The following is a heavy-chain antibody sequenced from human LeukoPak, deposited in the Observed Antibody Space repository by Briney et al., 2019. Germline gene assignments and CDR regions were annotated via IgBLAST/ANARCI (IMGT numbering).Heavy chain of an antibody. CDR3: ARRLATWLVDY. CDR2: ILYDGSDK. CDR1: GFTFKTYG. D-gene: IGHD3-9*01. J-gene: IGHJ4*02. Sequence: GGSLRLSCAASGFTFKTYGMHWVRQAPGKGLEWVAFILYDGSDKYYADSVKGRFTISRDNSKNTLYLQMNSLRAEDTAVYYCARRLATWLVDYWGQGILVTVSS. V-gene: IGHV3-30*02.